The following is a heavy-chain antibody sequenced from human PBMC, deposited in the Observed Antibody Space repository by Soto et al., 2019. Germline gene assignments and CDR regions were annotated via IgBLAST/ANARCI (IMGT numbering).Heavy chain of an antibody. D-gene: IGHD2-2*01. J-gene: IGHJ5*02. V-gene: IGHV3-15*01. CDR2: SKSKSDGGTT. CDR1: GFTFTNAW. Sequence: GGSLTISCAASGFTFTNAWLSWVRPASWTGVEWVCGSKSKSDGGTTDDGARVKGRVTIRRHDAKNTLYLQMSSLKAEDAGVYYCSTENIVVVAGAENYSWFDPWGQGTLVTVSS. CDR3: STENIVVVAGAENYSWFDP.